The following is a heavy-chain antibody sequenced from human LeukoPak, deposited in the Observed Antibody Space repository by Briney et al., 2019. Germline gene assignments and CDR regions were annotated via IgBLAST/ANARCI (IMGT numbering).Heavy chain of an antibody. V-gene: IGHV3-66*01. Sequence: GGSLRLSCAASGFTVSSNYMSWVRQAPGKGLEWVSVIYSGGSTYYADSVKGRFTISRDNARNSLFLQMNSLRAEDTAIYYCASDEGNYFDYWGQGTLVTVSS. CDR2: IYSGGST. CDR3: ASDEGNYFDY. CDR1: GFTVSSNY. J-gene: IGHJ4*02.